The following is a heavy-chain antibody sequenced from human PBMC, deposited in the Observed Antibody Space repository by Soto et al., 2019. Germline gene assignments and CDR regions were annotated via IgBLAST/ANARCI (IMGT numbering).Heavy chain of an antibody. CDR3: ARRKHYGSGDKIYYFDY. D-gene: IGHD3-10*01. CDR2: ISPYNDQT. V-gene: IGHV1-18*01. CDR1: GYTFSSYG. Sequence: QVQLVQSGAEVKKPGASVRVSCKASGYTFSSYGISWVRQAPGQGLEWMGWISPYNDQTNYAQKLQGRVTVTTDISTSTAYMELRSLRSDDTAVYSCARRKHYGSGDKIYYFDYWGQGTLVTVSS. J-gene: IGHJ4*02.